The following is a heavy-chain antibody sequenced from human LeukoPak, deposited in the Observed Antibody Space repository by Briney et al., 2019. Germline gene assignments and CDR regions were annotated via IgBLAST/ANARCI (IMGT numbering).Heavy chain of an antibody. J-gene: IGHJ4*02. Sequence: GESLKISCKGSGYSFTYYWNAWVRQRPGKGLEWMGIIYPGGSETRYDPSFQGQVTISADRSTSTAYLQWSSLRASDTAIYYCARASRDGYNQNFDHWGQGTLVTVSS. D-gene: IGHD5-24*01. V-gene: IGHV5-51*01. CDR3: ARASRDGYNQNFDH. CDR2: IYPGGSET. CDR1: GYSFTYYW.